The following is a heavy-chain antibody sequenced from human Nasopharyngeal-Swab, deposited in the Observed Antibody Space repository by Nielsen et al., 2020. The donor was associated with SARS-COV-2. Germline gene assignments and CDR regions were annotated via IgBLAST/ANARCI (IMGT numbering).Heavy chain of an antibody. J-gene: IGHJ6*02. Sequence: SLKISCAASGFTFDDYAMHWVRQAPGKGLEWVSGISWNSGSIGYADSVKGRFTISRDNAKNSLYLQMNSLRAEDTALYYCATVAGTTSNLYYYGMDVWGQGTTVTVSS. D-gene: IGHD1-7*01. CDR1: GFTFDDYA. V-gene: IGHV3-9*01. CDR2: ISWNSGSI. CDR3: ATVAGTTSNLYYYGMDV.